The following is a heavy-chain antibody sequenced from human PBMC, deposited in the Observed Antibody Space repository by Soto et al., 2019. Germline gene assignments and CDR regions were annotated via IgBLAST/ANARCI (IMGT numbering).Heavy chain of an antibody. J-gene: IGHJ5*02. CDR3: AKGGTYSSLLIRDRFDP. D-gene: IGHD6-6*01. Sequence: QVQLQESGPGLVKPSETLSLGCTVSGGSISNYYWNWIRQPPGKPLEWIGYISYTGSTNYNPSLKSRVAISIDTSNNQFSLKLSSVTAADTAVYYCAKGGTYSSLLIRDRFDPWGQGVLVTVSS. CDR2: ISYTGST. V-gene: IGHV4-59*01. CDR1: GGSISNYY.